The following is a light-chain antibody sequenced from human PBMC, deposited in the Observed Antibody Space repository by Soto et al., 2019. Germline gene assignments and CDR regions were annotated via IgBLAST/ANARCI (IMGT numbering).Light chain of an antibody. CDR2: DVS. CDR3: CSHAGSYTDV. J-gene: IGLJ1*01. Sequence: QSALTQPRSVSGSPGQSVTISCTGTSSDVGGYNYVSWYQQHPGKAPKVMIYDVSKRPSGVPDRFSGSKSGNTAFLTISGLQAEDEADYYCCSHAGSYTDVFGTGTKLTVL. CDR1: SSDVGGYNY. V-gene: IGLV2-11*01.